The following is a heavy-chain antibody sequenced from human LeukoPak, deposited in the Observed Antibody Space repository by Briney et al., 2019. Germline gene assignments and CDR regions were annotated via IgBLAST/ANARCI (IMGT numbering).Heavy chain of an antibody. CDR1: GGSISSSSYY. J-gene: IGHJ6*03. V-gene: IGHV4-39*07. CDR3: ARDLHLTGTTGYFYMDV. D-gene: IGHD1-20*01. Sequence: SETLSLTCTVSGGSISSSSYYWGWIRQPPGKGLEWIGSIYYSGSTYSNPSLKSRVTISVDTSKNQFSLKLTSVTAADTAVYYCARDLHLTGTTGYFYMDVWGNGTTITVSS. CDR2: IYYSGST.